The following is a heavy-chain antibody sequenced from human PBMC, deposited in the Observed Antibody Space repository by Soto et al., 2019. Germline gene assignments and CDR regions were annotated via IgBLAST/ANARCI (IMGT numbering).Heavy chain of an antibody. CDR1: GFPFSHYW. J-gene: IGHJ5*02. CDR3: TSDTFGLRDT. Sequence: GGSLRLSCAASGFPFSHYWMHWVRQTPGKGLVWVSRINPAGTITNYADSVEGRFTISRDNADSALFLQMHSLSAEDTAIYYCTSDTFGLRDTWGQGTLVTVSS. V-gene: IGHV3-74*01. CDR2: INPAGTIT. D-gene: IGHD3-16*01.